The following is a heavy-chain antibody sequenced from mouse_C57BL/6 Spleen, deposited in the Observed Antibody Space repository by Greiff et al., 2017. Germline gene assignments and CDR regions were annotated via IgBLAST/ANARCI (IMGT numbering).Heavy chain of an antibody. V-gene: IGHV1-55*01. J-gene: IGHJ4*01. CDR3: ERPRGNYERDAMDY. D-gene: IGHD2-1*01. Sequence: QVQLQQPGAELVKPGASVKMSCKASGYTFTSYWITWVTQGPGQGLEWIGDIYPGSGSTNYNEKFKSKATLTVDTSSRTAYMQLSGLTSEDSAVYYGERPRGNYERDAMDYWGQGTSVTGS. CDR1: GYTFTSYW. CDR2: IYPGSGST.